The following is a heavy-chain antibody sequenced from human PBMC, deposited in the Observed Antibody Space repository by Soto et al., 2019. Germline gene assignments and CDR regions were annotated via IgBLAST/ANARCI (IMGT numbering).Heavy chain of an antibody. CDR1: GGSFSGYY. D-gene: IGHD6-19*01. CDR3: ARLIAVAGTSYYYYYYMDV. Sequence: PSETLSLTCAVYGGSFSGYYWSWIRQPPGKGLEWIGEINHSGSTNYNPSLKSRVTISVDTSKNQFSLKLSSVTAADTAVYYCARLIAVAGTSYYYYYYMDVWGKGTTVTVSS. V-gene: IGHV4-34*01. CDR2: INHSGST. J-gene: IGHJ6*03.